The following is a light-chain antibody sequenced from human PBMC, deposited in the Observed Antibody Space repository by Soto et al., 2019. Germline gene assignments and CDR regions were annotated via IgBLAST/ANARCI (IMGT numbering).Light chain of an antibody. CDR1: QSVSSY. CDR2: DAS. V-gene: IGKV3-11*01. CDR3: QQRNVWPPIT. Sequence: EIVLTQSPGTLSLSPGERATLSCRASQSVSSYSLAWYQKKPGQAPRLLIYDASLRANGVPARFGGSGSGTDFTLTINSLEPEDFAVYYCQQRNVWPPITFGQGTRLEIK. J-gene: IGKJ5*01.